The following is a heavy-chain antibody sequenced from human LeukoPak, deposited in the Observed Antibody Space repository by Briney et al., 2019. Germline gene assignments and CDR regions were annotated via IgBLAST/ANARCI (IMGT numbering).Heavy chain of an antibody. CDR2: ISTYNGDT. J-gene: IGHJ3*02. Sequence: ASVKVSCKASGYTFTSYGISWVRQAPGQGLEWMGWISTYNGDTNYAQKLQGRVTMTTDTSTSTAYMELRSLRSDDTAVYYCARVGPITIFGVALSSGFDIWGQGTMVTASS. CDR1: GYTFTSYG. V-gene: IGHV1-18*01. CDR3: ARVGPITIFGVALSSGFDI. D-gene: IGHD3-3*01.